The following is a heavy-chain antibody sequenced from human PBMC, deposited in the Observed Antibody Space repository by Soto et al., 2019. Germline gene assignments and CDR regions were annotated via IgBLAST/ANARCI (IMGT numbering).Heavy chain of an antibody. CDR3: AHTVARGAYWETFDY. CDR1: GFSLTTNGVG. D-gene: IGHD1-26*01. V-gene: IGHV2-5*02. J-gene: IGHJ4*02. CDR2: IYRDDDK. Sequence: QITLKESGPTLVKPTQPLTLTCTVSGFSLTTNGVGVGWFRQPPGKALEWLSLIYRDDDKRYRPSLQSRVTVTRDNTKNQVVLTMTNMDPVDTATYYCAHTVARGAYWETFDYWGQGTLVTVSS.